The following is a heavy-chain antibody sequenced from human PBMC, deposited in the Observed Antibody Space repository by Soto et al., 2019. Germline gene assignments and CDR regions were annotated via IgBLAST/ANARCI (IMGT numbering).Heavy chain of an antibody. CDR1: GFTFSNTW. CDR3: TTHYYDFCSGYYLGLYYYGMDV. CDR2: IKSKTDGGTT. D-gene: IGHD3-3*01. Sequence: GGSLRLSCAASGFTFSNTWMSWVRQAPGKGLEWVGRIKSKTDGGTTDYAAPVKGRFTISRDDSKNTLYLQMNSLKTEDTAVYYCTTHYYDFCSGYYLGLYYYGMDVWGQGTTVTVSS. V-gene: IGHV3-15*01. J-gene: IGHJ6*02.